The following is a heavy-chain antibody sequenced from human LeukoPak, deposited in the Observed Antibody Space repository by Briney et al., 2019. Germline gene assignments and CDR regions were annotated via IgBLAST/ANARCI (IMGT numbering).Heavy chain of an antibody. CDR2: INHSGST. CDR1: GGSFSGYY. CDR3: ARAHYYDSSGYGY. J-gene: IGHJ4*02. D-gene: IGHD3-22*01. V-gene: IGHV4-34*01. Sequence: SETLSHTCAVYGGSFSGYYWSWIRQPPGKGLEWIGEINHSGSTNYNPSLKSRVTISVDTSKNQFSLKLSSVTAADTAVYYCARAHYYDSSGYGYWGQGTLVTVSS.